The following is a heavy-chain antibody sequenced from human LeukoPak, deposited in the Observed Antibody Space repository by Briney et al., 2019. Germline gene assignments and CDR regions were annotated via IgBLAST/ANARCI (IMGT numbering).Heavy chain of an antibody. V-gene: IGHV4-59*01. CDR3: ARGRIVGATSDYYYYGMDV. Sequence: PSETLSLTCTVSGGSTSSYYWSWIRQPPGKGLEWVGYIYYSGSTNYNPSLKSRVTISVDTSKNQFSLKLSSVTAADTAVYYCARGRIVGATSDYYYYGMDVWGQGTTVTVSS. CDR2: IYYSGST. D-gene: IGHD1-26*01. J-gene: IGHJ6*02. CDR1: GGSTSSYY.